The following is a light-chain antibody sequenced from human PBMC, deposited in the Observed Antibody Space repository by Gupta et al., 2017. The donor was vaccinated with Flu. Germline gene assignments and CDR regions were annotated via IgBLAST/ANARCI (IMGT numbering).Light chain of an antibody. CDR1: QDIRND. V-gene: IGKV1-6*01. CDR3: RQEDDSPIT. J-gene: IGKJ3*01. Sequence: PASLSASVGDRVTITCRASQDIRNDLGWYQQKPGKAPKILIYTTSYLESGVPSRFSDSGSGTDFTLTISSLQPEDLATYYCRQEDDSPITFGHGTRVDIK. CDR2: TTS.